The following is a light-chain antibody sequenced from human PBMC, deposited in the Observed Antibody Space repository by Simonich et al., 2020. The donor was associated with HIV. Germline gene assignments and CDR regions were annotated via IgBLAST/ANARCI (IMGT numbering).Light chain of an antibody. CDR3: QSYDSSNQGV. Sequence: NFMLTQPHSVSESPGKTVTISCTRSSGSIASNYVQWYQQRPGSVPTVVIYDDNQRPSGVPDRFSGSIDSSSNSASLTISGLKTEDEADYYCQSYDSSNQGVFGGGTKLTVL. CDR1: SGSIASNY. V-gene: IGLV6-57*03. CDR2: DDN. J-gene: IGLJ3*02.